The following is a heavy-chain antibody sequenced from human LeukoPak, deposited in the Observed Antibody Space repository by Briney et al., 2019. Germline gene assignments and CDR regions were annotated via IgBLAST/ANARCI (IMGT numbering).Heavy chain of an antibody. V-gene: IGHV1-69*04. Sequence: ASVKVSCKASGVTFSSYAISWVRQAPGQGLEWMGRIIPILGIANYAQKFQGRVTITADKSTSTAYMELSSLRSEDTAVYYCASWGSGSYYNEGFDYWGQGTLVTVSS. CDR2: IIPILGIA. D-gene: IGHD3-10*01. J-gene: IGHJ4*02. CDR1: GVTFSSYA. CDR3: ASWGSGSYYNEGFDY.